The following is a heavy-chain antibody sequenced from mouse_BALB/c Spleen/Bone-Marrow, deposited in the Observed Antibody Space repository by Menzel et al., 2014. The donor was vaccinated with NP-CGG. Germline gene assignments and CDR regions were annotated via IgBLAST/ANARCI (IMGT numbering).Heavy chain of an antibody. CDR2: INPYNGGS. J-gene: IGHJ1*01. CDR1: GYTFTEYF. D-gene: IGHD1-1*01. V-gene: IGHV1-18*01. Sequence: EAQLQESGPELVKPGASVKISCKTSGYTFTEYFMHWVKQSHGKSLEWIGGINPYNGGSIHNQKFKGNDTLTVDKSSSTAYMEVRSLTSEDSAVYYCARRYGSRYNNWCFDGWGAGTTVTVSS. CDR3: ARRYGSRYNNWCFDG.